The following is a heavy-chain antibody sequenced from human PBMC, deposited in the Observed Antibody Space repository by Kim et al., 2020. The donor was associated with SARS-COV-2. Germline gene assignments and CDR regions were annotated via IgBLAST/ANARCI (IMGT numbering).Heavy chain of an antibody. V-gene: IGHV3-30*04. CDR3: AREEVLRYFDWLVRPNGFDP. CDR1: GFTFSSYA. CDR2: ISYDGSNK. Sequence: GGSLRLSCAASGFTFSSYAMHWVRQAPGKGLEWVAVISYDGSNKYYADSVKGRFTISRDNSKNTLYLQMSSLRAEDTAVYYCAREEVLRYFDWLVRPNGFDPWGQGTLVTVSS. J-gene: IGHJ5*02. D-gene: IGHD3-9*01.